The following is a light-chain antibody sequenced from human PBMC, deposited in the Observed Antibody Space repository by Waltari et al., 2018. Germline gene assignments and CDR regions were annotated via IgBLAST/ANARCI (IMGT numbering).Light chain of an antibody. Sequence: QSVLTQPPSASGTPGQQVTMSCSGGRSDIGHNYVYWYQQLPGTTPKLPIYRNTQRPSGVPDRISSSKSGTSASLAISGLRSEDEAIYYCASWDDRLGGVLFGGGTKLTVL. CDR2: RNT. CDR3: ASWDDRLGGVL. CDR1: RSDIGHNY. J-gene: IGLJ2*01. V-gene: IGLV1-47*01.